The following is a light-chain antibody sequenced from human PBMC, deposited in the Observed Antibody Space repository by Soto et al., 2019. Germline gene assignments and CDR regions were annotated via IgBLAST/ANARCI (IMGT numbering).Light chain of an antibody. CDR2: EVT. CDR1: SGDIGSYNR. Sequence: QSVLTQPAYVSGSPGQSITISCTGTSGDIGSYNRVSWYQQHPGKAPKLIIYEVTDRPSGVSNRFSGSKSGNTASLTISGLQAEDEAEYYCSSYTNINTGACVFGTGTKLTVL. CDR3: SSYTNINTGACV. V-gene: IGLV2-14*01. J-gene: IGLJ1*01.